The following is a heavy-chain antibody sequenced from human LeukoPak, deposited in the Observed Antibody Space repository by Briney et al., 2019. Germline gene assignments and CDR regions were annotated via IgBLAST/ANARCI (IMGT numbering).Heavy chain of an antibody. D-gene: IGHD3-22*01. CDR3: ARVGVGYYDSSGYYRPDAFDI. CDR2: IYYSGST. V-gene: IGHV4-59*01. J-gene: IGHJ3*02. Sequence: SETLSLTCTVSGGSINNSYWTWIRQPPGKGLEWIGYIYYSGSTNYNPSLKSRVTISVDTSKNQFSLKLSSVTAADTAVYYCARVGVGYYDSSGYYRPDAFDIWGQGTMVTVSS. CDR1: GGSINNSY.